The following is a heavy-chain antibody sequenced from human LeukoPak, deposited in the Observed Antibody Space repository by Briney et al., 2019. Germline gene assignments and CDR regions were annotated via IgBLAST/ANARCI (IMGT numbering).Heavy chain of an antibody. Sequence: GGSLRLSCAASGFTFSSYAMSWVRQAPGEGLEWVGRTRNKANSYTTEYAASVKGRFTISRDDSKNSLYLQMNSLKTEDTAVYYCARGMDYYYGSGSPEYYFDYWGQGTLVTVSS. CDR2: TRNKANSYTT. V-gene: IGHV3-72*01. D-gene: IGHD3-10*01. CDR3: ARGMDYYYGSGSPEYYFDY. CDR1: GFTFSSYA. J-gene: IGHJ4*02.